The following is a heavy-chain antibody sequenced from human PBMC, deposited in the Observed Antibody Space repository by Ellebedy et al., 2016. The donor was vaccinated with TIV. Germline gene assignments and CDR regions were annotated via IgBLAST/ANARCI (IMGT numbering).Heavy chain of an antibody. CDR1: GFAFNSFW. Sequence: PGGSLRLSCAASGFAFNSFWMSWVRQTQGKGLEWVANIKYDGSDIYYVGSVKGRFTVSRDNSKNTLYLQMNSLRAEDTALYYCAKDVIVSTASNVDYWGQGTLVNVSS. D-gene: IGHD5/OR15-5a*01. V-gene: IGHV3-7*05. CDR2: IKYDGSDI. CDR3: AKDVIVSTASNVDY. J-gene: IGHJ4*02.